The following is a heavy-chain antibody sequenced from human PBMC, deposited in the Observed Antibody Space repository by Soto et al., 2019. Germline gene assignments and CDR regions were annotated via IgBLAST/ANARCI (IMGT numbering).Heavy chain of an antibody. D-gene: IGHD6-13*01. CDR3: AKDLTYSSSYYYYGMDV. CDR2: ISYDGSNK. CDR1: GFTFSSYG. V-gene: IGHV3-30*18. J-gene: IGHJ6*02. Sequence: PGGSLRLSCAASGFTFSSYGMHWVRQAPGKGLEWVAVISYDGSNKYYVDSVKGRFTISRDNSKNTLYLQMNSLRAEDTAVYYCAKDLTYSSSYYYYGMDVWGQGTTVTVSS.